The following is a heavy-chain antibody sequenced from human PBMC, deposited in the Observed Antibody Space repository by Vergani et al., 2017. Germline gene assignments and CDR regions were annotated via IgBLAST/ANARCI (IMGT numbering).Heavy chain of an antibody. J-gene: IGHJ5*02. Sequence: QVQLQESGPGLVKPSETLSLTCTVSGDSISSRNCYWGWLRQPPGKGLEWIGSLFYGATAYYNPSLESRVIISIVTSKNQFSLRLSSVTAADTAVYYCARSRQQLVRGYNWFDPWGQGTLVTVSS. D-gene: IGHD6-13*01. CDR2: LFYGATA. CDR3: ARSRQQLVRGYNWFDP. CDR1: GDSISSRNCY. V-gene: IGHV4-39*01.